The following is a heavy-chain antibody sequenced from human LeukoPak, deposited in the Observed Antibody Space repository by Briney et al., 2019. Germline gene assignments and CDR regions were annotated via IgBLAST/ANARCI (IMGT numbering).Heavy chain of an antibody. CDR2: IYHSGST. Sequence: PSETLSLTCTVSGYSISSGYYWGWIRQPSGKGLEWIGSIYHSGSTYYNPSLKSRVTISVDTSKNQFSLKLSSVTAADTAVYYCARYLITIFGVVYWYNWFDPWGQGTLVTVSS. J-gene: IGHJ5*02. CDR1: GYSISSGYY. CDR3: ARYLITIFGVVYWYNWFDP. D-gene: IGHD3-3*01. V-gene: IGHV4-38-2*02.